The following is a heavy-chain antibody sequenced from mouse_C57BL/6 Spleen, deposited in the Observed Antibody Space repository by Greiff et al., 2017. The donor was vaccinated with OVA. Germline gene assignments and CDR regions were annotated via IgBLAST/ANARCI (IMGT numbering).Heavy chain of an antibody. CDR3: ARTRYYYGSSYNYFDD. D-gene: IGHD1-1*01. J-gene: IGHJ2*01. CDR2: INPNNGGT. CDR1: GYTFTDYN. Sequence: EVQLQQSGPALVKPGASVKMSCKASGYTFTDYNMHWVKQSHGKSLEWIGYINPNNGGTSYNHEFTGKATLTVTKYASTADVELRSLTSEDSAVYYCARTRYYYGSSYNYFDDWGQGTTLTVSS. V-gene: IGHV1-22*01.